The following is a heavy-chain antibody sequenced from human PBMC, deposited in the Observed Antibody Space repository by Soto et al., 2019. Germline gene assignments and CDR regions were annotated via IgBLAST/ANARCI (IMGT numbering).Heavy chain of an antibody. CDR2: IYPGDSDT. D-gene: IGHD6-13*01. Sequence: GESLKISCKGSGYSFTNYWIGWVRQMPGKGLEWMGIIYPGDSDTRYSPSFQGQATISADKSISTAYLQWSSLKASDTAMYYCASTYIAAAGKDYNWFDPWGQGTLVTVS. CDR1: GYSFTNYW. J-gene: IGHJ5*02. CDR3: ASTYIAAAGKDYNWFDP. V-gene: IGHV5-51*01.